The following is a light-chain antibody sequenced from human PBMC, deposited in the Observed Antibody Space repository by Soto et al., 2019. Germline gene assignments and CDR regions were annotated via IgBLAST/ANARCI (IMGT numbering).Light chain of an antibody. CDR1: QTVTSN. Sequence: EIVMTQSPVTLSVSPGETANLSCRASQTVTSNLAWYQQKPGRSPRLLLSGASTRATGIPARFSGSGSGTEFTLTISRLQSEDLAVDYCQQYNDWPRTFGQGTK. CDR3: QQYNDWPRT. V-gene: IGKV3-15*01. CDR2: GAS. J-gene: IGKJ1*01.